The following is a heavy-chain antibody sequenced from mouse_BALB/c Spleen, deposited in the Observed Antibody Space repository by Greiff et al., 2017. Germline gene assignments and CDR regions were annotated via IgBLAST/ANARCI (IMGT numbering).Heavy chain of an antibody. V-gene: IGHV2-9*02. D-gene: IGHD1-1*01. CDR3: ARFTTVVAPSMDY. CDR2: IWAGGST. J-gene: IGHJ4*01. Sequence: VKLMESGPGLVAPSQSLSITCTVSGFSLTSYGVHWVRQPPGKGLEWLGVIWAGGSTNYNSALMSRLSISKDNYKSQVFLKMNSLQTDDTAMYYCARFTTVVAPSMDYWGQGTSVTVSS. CDR1: GFSLTSYG.